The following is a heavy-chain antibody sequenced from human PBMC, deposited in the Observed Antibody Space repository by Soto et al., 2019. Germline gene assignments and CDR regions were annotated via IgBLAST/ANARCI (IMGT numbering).Heavy chain of an antibody. CDR2: MSYDGSNK. Sequence: QVQLVESGGGVVQPGRSLRLSCAASGFTFSSYAMHWVRRAPGKGLEWMAVMSYDGSNKYYADSVKGRFTISRDNSKNTLYLQMNSLRPEGTALYYCARDGGAYWGQGTLVIVSP. V-gene: IGHV3-30-3*01. CDR3: ARDGGAY. J-gene: IGHJ4*02. D-gene: IGHD3-16*01. CDR1: GFTFSSYA.